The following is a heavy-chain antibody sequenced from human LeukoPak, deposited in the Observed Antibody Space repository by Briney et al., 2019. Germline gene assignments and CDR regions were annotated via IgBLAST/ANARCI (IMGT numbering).Heavy chain of an antibody. Sequence: GGSLRLSCLASGFTFSDFAMPWVRQAPGKGLDWVSGISGSGRETYYADSVKGRFTISRDNSENTLYLQMKSLRVEDTAVYFCVKDIASRVWVAYRTGGGYWGQGTLVSVSS. CDR1: GFTFSDFA. D-gene: IGHD3-16*01. CDR2: ISGSGRET. J-gene: IGHJ4*02. V-gene: IGHV3-23*01. CDR3: VKDIASRVWVAYRTGGGY.